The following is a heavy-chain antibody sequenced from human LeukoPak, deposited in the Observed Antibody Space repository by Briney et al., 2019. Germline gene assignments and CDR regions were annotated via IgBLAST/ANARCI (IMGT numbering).Heavy chain of an antibody. CDR2: MSYSGST. CDR1: GGSISSSSYY. D-gene: IGHD3-10*01. V-gene: IGHV4-39*01. J-gene: IGHJ6*03. CDR3: ARFYTSSQYGSGYMDV. Sequence: SETLSLTCTVSGGSISSSSYYWGWIRQPPGKGLEWIGSMSYSGSTYYNPSLKSRVTIAVDTSKTQFSLKLSSVTAADTAVYYCARFYTSSQYGSGYMDVWGKGTTVTVSS.